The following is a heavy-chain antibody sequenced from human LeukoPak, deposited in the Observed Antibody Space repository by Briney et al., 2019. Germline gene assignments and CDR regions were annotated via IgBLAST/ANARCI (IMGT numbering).Heavy chain of an antibody. D-gene: IGHD3-10*01. J-gene: IGHJ6*02. V-gene: IGHV1-69*04. CDR3: ARATSMVRGVIITKNYYDGMDV. Sequence: SVKVSCKASGGTFSSYAISWVRQAPGQGLEWMGRIIPIRGIANYAQKFQGRVTITADKSTSTAYMELSSLRSEDTAVYYCARATSMVRGVIITKNYYDGMDVWGQGTTVTVSS. CDR2: IIPIRGIA. CDR1: GGTFSSYA.